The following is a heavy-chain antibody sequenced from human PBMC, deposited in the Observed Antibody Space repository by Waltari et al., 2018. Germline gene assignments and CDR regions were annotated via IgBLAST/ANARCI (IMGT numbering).Heavy chain of an antibody. CDR1: GFTFKDYA. V-gene: IGHV3-23*04. D-gene: IGHD3-10*01. Sequence: EVQLVESGGGLVQPGGSLRLSCAASGFTFKDYAMAWVRQAPGKGLEWVSRISGSGSNTYYADSLKGRFTISRDNSKNTLYLQLNSLRAEDTAVYYCAKDRSEGTYFDYWGQGTLVTVSS. J-gene: IGHJ4*02. CDR2: ISGSGSNT. CDR3: AKDRSEGTYFDY.